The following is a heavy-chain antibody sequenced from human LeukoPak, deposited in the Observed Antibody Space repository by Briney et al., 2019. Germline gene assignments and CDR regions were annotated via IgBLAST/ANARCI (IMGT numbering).Heavy chain of an antibody. CDR2: ISSSSSYI. V-gene: IGHV3-21*01. CDR3: ARDIRWDYCMDV. Sequence: GGSLRLSCAASGFTFSSYSMNWVRQAPGKGLEWVSSISSSSSYIYYADSVKGRFTISRDNAKNSLYLQMNSLRAEDTAVYYCARDIRWDYCMDVWGQRTTVTVSS. CDR1: GFTFSSYS. J-gene: IGHJ6*02. D-gene: IGHD4-23*01.